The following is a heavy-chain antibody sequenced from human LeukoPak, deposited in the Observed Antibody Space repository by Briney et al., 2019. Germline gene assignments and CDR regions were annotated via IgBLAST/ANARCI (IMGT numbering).Heavy chain of an antibody. V-gene: IGHV4-31*03. CDR2: IYYSGST. CDR3: ARARVTAAAQVNWFDP. J-gene: IGHJ5*02. Sequence: SETLSLTCTVSGGSISSGGYYWSWIRQHPGKGLEWIGYIYYSGSTYYNPSLKSRVTISVDTSKNQFSLKLSSVTAANTAVYYCARARVTAAAQVNWFDPWGQGTLVTVSS. D-gene: IGHD6-13*01. CDR1: GGSISSGGYY.